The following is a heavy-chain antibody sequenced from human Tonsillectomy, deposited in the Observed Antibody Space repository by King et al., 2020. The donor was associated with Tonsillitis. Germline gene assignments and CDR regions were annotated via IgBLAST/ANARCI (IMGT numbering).Heavy chain of an antibody. V-gene: IGHV1-3*01. D-gene: IGHD4-17*01. J-gene: IGHJ6*02. Sequence: QLVQSGAEVKKPGASVKVSCKASGYTFTRYPMHWVRQAPGQRLEWMGWINADNGNTKYSQKFHDRLTITRDTSASTAYMDLSGLRSEHTAVYYWARGDDDYDDYVNSYYYGMDVWGQGTAVTVSS. CDR1: GYTFTRYP. CDR2: INADNGNT. CDR3: ARGDDDYDDYVNSYYYGMDV.